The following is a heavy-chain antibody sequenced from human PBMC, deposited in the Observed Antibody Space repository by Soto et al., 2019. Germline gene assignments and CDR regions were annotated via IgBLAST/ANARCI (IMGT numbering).Heavy chain of an antibody. CDR3: ASRPVRAGMGPFGY. D-gene: IGHD3-9*01. CDR1: GGTFSSYA. CDR2: IIPIFGTA. Sequence: QVQLVQSGAEVKKPGSSVKVSCKASGGTFSSYAISWVRQAPGQGLEWMGGIIPIFGTANYAQKFQGRVTITADESTRTAYVELTSLRSEDTAVYYCASRPVRAGMGPFGYWGQGTLVTVSS. V-gene: IGHV1-69*12. J-gene: IGHJ4*02.